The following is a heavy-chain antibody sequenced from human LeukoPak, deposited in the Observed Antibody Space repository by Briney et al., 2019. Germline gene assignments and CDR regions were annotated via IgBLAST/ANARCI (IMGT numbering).Heavy chain of an antibody. J-gene: IGHJ4*02. D-gene: IGHD6-19*01. CDR1: GYTFNHHG. CDR2: ISCFNGDT. Sequence: VASVKVSCKASGYTFNHHGISWVRQAPGQGLEWMGWISCFNGDTHYAQKFQGRVTMTTDTSTTTAYMELRSLRSDDTALYYCARDPTNTSGRYAYFDYWGQGTLVTVSS. CDR3: ARDPTNTSGRYAYFDY. V-gene: IGHV1-18*01.